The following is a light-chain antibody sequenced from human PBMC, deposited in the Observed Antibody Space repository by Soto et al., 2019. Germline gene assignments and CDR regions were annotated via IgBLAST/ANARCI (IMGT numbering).Light chain of an antibody. CDR3: QQRSNWPRLT. J-gene: IGKJ4*01. CDR2: DAS. CDR1: QSVSIY. V-gene: IGKV3-11*01. Sequence: IVLTQSPATLSLSPGERATLSCRASQSVSIYLAWYHQKPGQAPRLLIYDASNRATGIPARFSGSGSGTDFTLTISSREPDDFAVYYCQQRSNWPRLTFGGGTKVEIK.